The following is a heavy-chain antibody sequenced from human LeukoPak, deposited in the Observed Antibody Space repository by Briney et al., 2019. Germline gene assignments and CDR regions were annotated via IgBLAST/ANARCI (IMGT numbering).Heavy chain of an antibody. Sequence: QPGGSLRLSCAASGFTFSSYAMHWVRQAPGKGLEYVSAISSNGGSTYYANSVKGRFTISRDNSKNTLYLQMGSLRAEDMAVYYCARDSPQYWALTWWGQGTLVTVSS. CDR3: ARDSPQYWALTW. V-gene: IGHV3-64*01. CDR1: GFTFSSYA. J-gene: IGHJ4*02. D-gene: IGHD2-15*01. CDR2: ISSNGGST.